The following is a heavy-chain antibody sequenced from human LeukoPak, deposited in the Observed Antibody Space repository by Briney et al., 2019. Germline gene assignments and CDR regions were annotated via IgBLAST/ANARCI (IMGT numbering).Heavy chain of an antibody. CDR2: TKQDGSEK. V-gene: IGHV3-7*03. CDR1: GFTFSSYW. Sequence: GGSLRLSCAASGFTFSSYWMTWVRQAPGKGLEWVANTKQDGSEKYYVDSVKGRFTIFRDNSKNTLYLQMNSLRAEDTAVYYCAKSPTADSGYVGDYWGQGTLVTVSS. D-gene: IGHD5-12*01. CDR3: AKSPTADSGYVGDY. J-gene: IGHJ4*02.